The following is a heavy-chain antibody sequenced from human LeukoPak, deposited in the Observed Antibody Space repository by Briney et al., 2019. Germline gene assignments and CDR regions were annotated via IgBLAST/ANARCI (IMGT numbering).Heavy chain of an antibody. CDR3: ARRGAYCSSTSCYKYWFDP. V-gene: IGHV4-38-2*02. CDR2: IYHSGST. Sequence: KPSETLSLTCTVSGYSISSGYYWGWIRPPPGKGLEWIGSIYHSGSTYYNPSLKSRVTISVDTSKNQFSLKLSSVTAADTAVYYCARRGAYCSSTSCYKYWFDPWGQGTLVTVSS. D-gene: IGHD2-2*02. CDR1: GYSISSGYY. J-gene: IGHJ5*02.